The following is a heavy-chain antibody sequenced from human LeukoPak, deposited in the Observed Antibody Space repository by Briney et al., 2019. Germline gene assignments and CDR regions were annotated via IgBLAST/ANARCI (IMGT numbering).Heavy chain of an antibody. CDR2: TYYRSKWSN. CDR3: ARDRDSDFEWGPYDP. D-gene: IGHD4-11*01. Sequence: SQTLSLTCAISGEEVSSNTASWNWFRQSPSRGLEWLGRTYYRSKWSNDYAPSVKGRITIKADTSRNQFSLHLNSVTPEDTAVYFCARDRDSDFEWGPYDPWGQGTLVVVSS. V-gene: IGHV6-1*01. CDR1: GEEVSSNTAS. J-gene: IGHJ5*02.